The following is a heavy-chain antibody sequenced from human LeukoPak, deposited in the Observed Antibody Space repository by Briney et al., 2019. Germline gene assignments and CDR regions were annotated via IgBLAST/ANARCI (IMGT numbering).Heavy chain of an antibody. J-gene: IGHJ4*02. CDR1: GFTFSDYS. D-gene: IGHD3-16*01. V-gene: IGHV3-48*01. Sequence: GGSLRLSCAVSGFTFSDYSMNWVRQAPGKGLEWVSYIKSGNSDIYYADSVKGRFTISRDNAKNSLYLQMNSLRAEDTAVYYCASLHQGGAPSYWGQGTLVTVSS. CDR2: IKSGNSDI. CDR3: ASLHQGGAPSY.